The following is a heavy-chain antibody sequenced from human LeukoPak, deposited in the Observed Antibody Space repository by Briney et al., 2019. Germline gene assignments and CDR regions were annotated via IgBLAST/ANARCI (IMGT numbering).Heavy chain of an antibody. CDR1: GGSFSGYY. CDR2: INHSGST. Sequence: SETLSLTCAVYGGSFSGYYWSWIRQPPGKGLEWIGEINHSGSTNYSPSLKSRVTISVDTSKNQFSLKLSSVTAADTAVYYCARVKPYYYDSSGYYYRTLNWFDPWGQGTLVTVSS. D-gene: IGHD3-22*01. J-gene: IGHJ5*02. V-gene: IGHV4-34*01. CDR3: ARVKPYYYDSSGYYYRTLNWFDP.